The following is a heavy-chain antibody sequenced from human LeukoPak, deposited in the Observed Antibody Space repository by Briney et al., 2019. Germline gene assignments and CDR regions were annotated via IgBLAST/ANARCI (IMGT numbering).Heavy chain of an antibody. CDR1: GYTFTSYY. J-gene: IGHJ4*02. CDR2: INPSGGST. Sequence: ASVKVSCKASGYTFTSYYMHWVRQAPGQGLEWMGIINPSGGSTSYAQKFQGRVTMTRDTSTSTVYMELSSLRSEDTAVYYCARDSPTEGSPYYFDYWGQGTPVTVSS. CDR3: ARDSPTEGSPYYFDY. V-gene: IGHV1-46*01.